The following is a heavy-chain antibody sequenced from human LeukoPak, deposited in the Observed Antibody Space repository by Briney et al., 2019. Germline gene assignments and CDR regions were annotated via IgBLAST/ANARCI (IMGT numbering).Heavy chain of an antibody. CDR1: GFTFSSYW. D-gene: IGHD3-10*01. CDR2: IKQDGSEK. J-gene: IGHJ5*02. CDR3: ARDYYGSGSYYPPFDP. Sequence: GGSLRLSCAASGFTFSSYWMSWVRQAPGKGLEWVANIKQDGSEKYYVDSVKGRFTISRDNAKNSLYLQMNSPRAEDTAVYYCARDYYGSGSYYPPFDPWGQGTLVTVSS. V-gene: IGHV3-7*03.